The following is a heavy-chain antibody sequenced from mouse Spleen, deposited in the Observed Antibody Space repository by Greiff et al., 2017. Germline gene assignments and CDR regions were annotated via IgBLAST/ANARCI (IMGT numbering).Heavy chain of an antibody. V-gene: IGHV1-63*02. CDR1: GYTFTNYW. J-gene: IGHJ2*01. D-gene: IGHD2-3*01. Sequence: QVQLKESGAELVRPGTSVKISCKASGYTFTNYWLGWVKQRPGHGLEWIGDIYPGGGYTNYNEKFKGKATLTADTSSSTAYMQLSSLTSEDSAVYFCARNDGYSFDYWGQGTTLTVSS. CDR3: ARNDGYSFDY. CDR2: IYPGGGYT.